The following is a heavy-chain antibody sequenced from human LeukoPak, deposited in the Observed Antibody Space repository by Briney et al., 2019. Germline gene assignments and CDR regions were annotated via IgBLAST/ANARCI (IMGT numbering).Heavy chain of an antibody. V-gene: IGHV4-59*01. D-gene: IGHD3-10*01. Sequence: SETLSLTCTVSGGSISSYYWSWIRQTPGKGLEWIGYIYYSGSTNFNPSLKSRVTISVDTSKNQFSLKMSSVTAADTAVYFCAREGYGSGRRYFDYWGQGTLVTVSS. CDR1: GGSISSYY. CDR3: AREGYGSGRRYFDY. CDR2: IYYSGST. J-gene: IGHJ4*02.